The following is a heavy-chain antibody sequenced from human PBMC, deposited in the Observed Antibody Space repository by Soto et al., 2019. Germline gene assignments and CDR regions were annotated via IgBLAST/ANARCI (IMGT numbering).Heavy chain of an antibody. V-gene: IGHV4-4*02. CDR3: ARSSRYYGMDV. D-gene: IGHD2-2*01. CDR2: IYHSGSA. J-gene: IGHJ6*02. Sequence: QVQLQESGPGLVKPSGTLSLTCAVSGGSISSSNWWSWVRQPPGKGLEWIGEIYHSGSADYNPSLNSRVTLPVDKCKTQFSLKLSSVTAADTAVYYCARSSRYYGMDVWGQGTTVTVSS. CDR1: GGSISSSNW.